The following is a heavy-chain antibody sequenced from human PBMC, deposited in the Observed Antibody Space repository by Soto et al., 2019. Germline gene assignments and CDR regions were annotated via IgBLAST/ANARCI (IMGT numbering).Heavy chain of an antibody. Sequence: QVQLVESGGGVVQHGRSLRLSCAASGFTFSSYGMHWVRQAPGKGLEWVAVISYDGSNKYYADSVKCQFTISRDNSKNPLYLQMNVRRAEDTAVYYARRAMDVWGLGTTVTLSS. J-gene: IGHJ6*02. V-gene: IGHV3-30*03. CDR1: GFTFSSYG. CDR2: ISYDGSNK. CDR3: RRAMDV.